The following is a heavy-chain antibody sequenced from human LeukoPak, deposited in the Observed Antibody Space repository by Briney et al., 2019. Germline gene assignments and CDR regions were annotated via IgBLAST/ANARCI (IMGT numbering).Heavy chain of an antibody. CDR1: GGSFSGYY. J-gene: IGHJ4*02. Sequence: TSETLSLTCAVYGGSFSGYYWSWIRQPPGKGLEWIGEINHSGSTNYNPSLKSRVTISVDTSKNQFSLKLSSVTAADTAVYYCARLFRSGSYSTLFDYWGQGTLVTVSS. CDR3: ARLFRSGSYSTLFDY. D-gene: IGHD3-10*01. CDR2: INHSGST. V-gene: IGHV4-34*01.